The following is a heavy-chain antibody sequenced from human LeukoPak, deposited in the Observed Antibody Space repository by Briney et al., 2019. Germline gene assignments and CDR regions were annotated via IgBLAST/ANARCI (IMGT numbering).Heavy chain of an antibody. CDR2: ISGSGGST. V-gene: IGHV3-23*01. D-gene: IGHD3-10*01. CDR1: GFTFSSYG. J-gene: IGHJ3*02. CDR3: VKDSGRSPHDPSDI. Sequence: GGTLRLSCAASGFTFSSYGMSWVRQAPGKGLEWVSAISGSGGSTYYADSVKGRFTISRDKPTNTLYLQMNSLRAEDTAVYYCVKDSGRSPHDPSDIWGQGTMVTVSS.